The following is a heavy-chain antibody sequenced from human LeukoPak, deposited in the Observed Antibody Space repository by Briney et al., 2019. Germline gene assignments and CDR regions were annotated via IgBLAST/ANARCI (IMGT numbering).Heavy chain of an antibody. J-gene: IGHJ3*02. CDR2: ISAYNGNT. Sequence: GASVKVSCKASGYTFTSYGISWVRQAPGQGLEWMGWISAYNGNTNYAQKLQGRVTMTTDTSTSTAYMELRSLRSDDTAVYYCARVLAVAGTLVDAFDIWGQGTMVTVSS. D-gene: IGHD6-19*01. CDR1: GYTFTSYG. CDR3: ARVLAVAGTLVDAFDI. V-gene: IGHV1-18*01.